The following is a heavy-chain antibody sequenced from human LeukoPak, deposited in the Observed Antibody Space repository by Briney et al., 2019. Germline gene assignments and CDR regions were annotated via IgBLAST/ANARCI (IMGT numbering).Heavy chain of an antibody. CDR1: GGSFSGYY. Sequence: SETLSLTCAVYGGSFSGYYWSWIRQPPGKGLEWIGEINHSGSTNYNPSLKSRVTISVDTSKNQFSLKLSSVTAADTAVYYCASGRRGPLMMGAHLGYFDYWGQGTLVTVSS. D-gene: IGHD1-26*01. V-gene: IGHV4-34*01. J-gene: IGHJ4*02. CDR3: ASGRRGPLMMGAHLGYFDY. CDR2: INHSGST.